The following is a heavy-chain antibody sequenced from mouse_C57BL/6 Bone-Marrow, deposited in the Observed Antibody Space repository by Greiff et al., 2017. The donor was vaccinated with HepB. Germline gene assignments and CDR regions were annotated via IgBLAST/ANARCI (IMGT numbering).Heavy chain of an antibody. D-gene: IGHD4-1*02. V-gene: IGHV5-6*02. J-gene: IGHJ2*01. CDR1: GFTFSSYG. Sequence: DVKLVESGGDLVKPGGSLKLSCAASGFTFSSYGMSWVRQTPDKRLEWVATISSGGSYTYYPDSVKGRFTISRDNAKNTLYLQMSSLKSEDTAMYYCARHDHNWVYFDYWGQGTTLTVSS. CDR3: ARHDHNWVYFDY. CDR2: ISSGGSYT.